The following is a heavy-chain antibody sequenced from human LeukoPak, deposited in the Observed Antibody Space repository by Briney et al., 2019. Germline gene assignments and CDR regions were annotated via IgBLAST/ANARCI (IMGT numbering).Heavy chain of an antibody. V-gene: IGHV1-69*13. CDR3: ARASGYYDSSGYYY. CDR2: IIPIFGTA. Sequence: ASVKVSCKASGGTFSSYAISWVRQAPGQGLEWMGGIIPIFGTANYAQKFQGRVTIAADESTSTAYMELSSLRSEDTAVYYCARASGYYDSSGYYYWGQGTLVTVSS. D-gene: IGHD3-22*01. CDR1: GGTFSSYA. J-gene: IGHJ4*02.